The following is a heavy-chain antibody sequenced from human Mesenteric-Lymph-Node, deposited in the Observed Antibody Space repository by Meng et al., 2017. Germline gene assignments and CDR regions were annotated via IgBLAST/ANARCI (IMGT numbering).Heavy chain of an antibody. Sequence: QVQLVQSGAEVKKPGASVKVSCKASGYTFTGYYMLWVRQAPGQGREWMGRIKPNRGGTKYAQKFQGRVTMTRDTSISTAYMELSRLRSDDTAVYYCASEDTAMVFDYWGQGTLVTVSS. CDR1: GYTFTGYY. D-gene: IGHD5-18*01. CDR2: IKPNRGGT. CDR3: ASEDTAMVFDY. V-gene: IGHV1-2*06. J-gene: IGHJ4*02.